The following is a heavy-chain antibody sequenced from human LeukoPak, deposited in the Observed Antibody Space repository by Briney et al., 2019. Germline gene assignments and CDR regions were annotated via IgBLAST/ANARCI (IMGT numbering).Heavy chain of an antibody. CDR1: GITFGNNW. V-gene: IGHV3-74*01. Sequence: GGSLRLSCAASGITFGNNWMHWVRQGPGKGLVWISRINSDGGGAIYADFVKGRFTVSRDNAKNTLYLQMNSLRAEDTAVYYCARDVPHNWFDTWGQGTLVTVSS. J-gene: IGHJ5*02. CDR2: INSDGGGA. CDR3: ARDVPHNWFDT.